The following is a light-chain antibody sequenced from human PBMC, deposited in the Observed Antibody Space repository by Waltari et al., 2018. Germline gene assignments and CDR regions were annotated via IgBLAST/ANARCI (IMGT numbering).Light chain of an antibody. V-gene: IGKV1-NL1*01. Sequence: DIQMTQSPSSLSPSLGDRVTITCRASQGITNSLAWYQQKPGKAPKLLLYAASRLESGVPSRFSGSGSGTDYTLTISSLQPEDFATYFCQQYYTPPWTFGQGTKVEIK. J-gene: IGKJ1*01. CDR1: QGITNS. CDR2: AAS. CDR3: QQYYTPPWT.